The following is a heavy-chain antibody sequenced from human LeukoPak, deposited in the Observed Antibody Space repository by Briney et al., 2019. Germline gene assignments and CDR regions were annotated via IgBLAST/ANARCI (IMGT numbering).Heavy chain of an antibody. CDR2: IYNGGRT. CDR3: ARGHSNCSPTSCYFPSEY. J-gene: IGHJ4*02. D-gene: IGHD2-2*01. CDR1: GGSISSYY. V-gene: IGHV4-59*01. Sequence: SSETLSLTCTVSGGSISSYYWSWIRQPPGKGLEWIGYIYNGGRTNYNPSLKSRVTISVDTSKNQFSLRLISVTAADTAVYYCARGHSNCSPTSCYFPSEYWGQGTLVTVSS.